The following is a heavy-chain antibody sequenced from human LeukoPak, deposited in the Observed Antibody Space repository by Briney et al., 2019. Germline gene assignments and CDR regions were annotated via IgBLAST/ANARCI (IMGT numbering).Heavy chain of an antibody. V-gene: IGHV1-69*05. CDR2: CIPIFGTA. D-gene: IGHD3-22*01. CDR1: GGTLTSYA. Sequence: SVKVSCKASGGTLTSYAIRWVRQSPGQGVEWMGRCIPIFGTANYAQKFQGRVTITTDESTSTDYMELSSLRSEDTAVYYCARDGSYYYDSSGYTFDYWGQGTLVTASS. CDR3: ARDGSYYYDSSGYTFDY. J-gene: IGHJ4*02.